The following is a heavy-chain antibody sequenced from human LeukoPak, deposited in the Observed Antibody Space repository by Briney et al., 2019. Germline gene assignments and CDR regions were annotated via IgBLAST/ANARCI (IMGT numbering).Heavy chain of an antibody. V-gene: IGHV3-21*01. CDR1: GFTFSTYS. J-gene: IGHJ4*02. CDR2: ISSSSSYI. Sequence: GGSLRLSCAASGFTFSTYSMNWVRQAPGKGLEWVSFISSSSSYIYYADSLKGRFTISRDNAKNSLYLQMNSLRAEDTAVYYCPRGSSSWYFDYWGQGTLVTVSS. CDR3: PRGSSSWYFDY. D-gene: IGHD6-13*01.